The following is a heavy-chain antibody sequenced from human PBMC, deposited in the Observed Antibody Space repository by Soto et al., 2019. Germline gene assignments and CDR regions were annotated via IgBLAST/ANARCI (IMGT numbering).Heavy chain of an antibody. V-gene: IGHV3-23*01. CDR1: GFTFTNYA. J-gene: IGHJ4*02. CDR3: ATRMYSTSWYYLVS. Sequence: EVQLLESGGGFVQPGGSLRLSCAASGFTFTNYALSWVRQAQGKGLEWVSTIGGGSGSTSYADSVKGRFSISRENSKNTLYLQLSSLRAENTALYYGATRMYSTSWYYLVSWGQGTMVTVSS. D-gene: IGHD6-13*01. CDR2: IGGGSGST.